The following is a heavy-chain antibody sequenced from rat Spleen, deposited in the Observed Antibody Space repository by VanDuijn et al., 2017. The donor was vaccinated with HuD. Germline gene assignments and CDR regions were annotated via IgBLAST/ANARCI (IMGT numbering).Heavy chain of an antibody. D-gene: IGHD1-10*01. Sequence: EVQLVESGGGLVQPGRSMKLSCAASEFTFSGYYMAWVRQAPTKGLEWVASISAGGGYTYYRESVKGRFTISRDNAKNTLYLQMDSRRSEDTATYYCARHWGQLDYWGQGVMVTVSS. CDR2: ISAGGGYT. CDR3: ARHWGQLDY. V-gene: IGHV5-25*01. J-gene: IGHJ2*01. CDR1: EFTFSGYY.